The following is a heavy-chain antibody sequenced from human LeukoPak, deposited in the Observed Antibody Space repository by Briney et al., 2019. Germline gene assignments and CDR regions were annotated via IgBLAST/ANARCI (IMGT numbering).Heavy chain of an antibody. J-gene: IGHJ6*04. Sequence: GGTLRLSCAASGFTFSRNGMTWVRQAPGKGLEWVSAISGSGGSTYYADSVKGRFTISRDNSKNTLYLQMNSLRAEDTAVYYCARDSRPYYYDSSGYALNVWGKGTTVTISS. V-gene: IGHV3-23*01. CDR1: GFTFSRNG. D-gene: IGHD3-22*01. CDR2: ISGSGGST. CDR3: ARDSRPYYYDSSGYALNV.